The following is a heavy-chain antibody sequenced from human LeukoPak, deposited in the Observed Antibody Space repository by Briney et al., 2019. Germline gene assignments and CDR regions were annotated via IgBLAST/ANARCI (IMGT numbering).Heavy chain of an antibody. Sequence: ASVKVSCKASGYTFTSYYMHWVRQAPGQGLEWMGIINPSGGSTSYAQKFQGRVTITRNTSISTAYMELCSLRSEDTAVYYCARIGYDILTGYYAYYFDYWGQGTLVIVSS. D-gene: IGHD3-9*01. J-gene: IGHJ4*02. V-gene: IGHV1-46*01. CDR1: GYTFTSYY. CDR3: ARIGYDILTGYYAYYFDY. CDR2: INPSGGST.